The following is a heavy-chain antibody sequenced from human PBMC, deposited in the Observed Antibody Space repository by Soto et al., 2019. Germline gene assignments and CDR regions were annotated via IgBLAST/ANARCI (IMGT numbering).Heavy chain of an antibody. Sequence: QVQLVQSGAEVKKPGASVKVSCKASGYTFTSYYMHWVRQAPGQGLEWMGIINPSGGSTSYAQKSQGRVTMTRGTSTSTGYMELSSLRSEDTAVYYCARDDSSGYYSRWCDPWSQGTLVTVSS. CDR3: ARDDSSGYYSRWCDP. D-gene: IGHD3-22*01. V-gene: IGHV1-46*01. CDR2: INPSGGST. CDR1: GYTFTSYY. J-gene: IGHJ5*02.